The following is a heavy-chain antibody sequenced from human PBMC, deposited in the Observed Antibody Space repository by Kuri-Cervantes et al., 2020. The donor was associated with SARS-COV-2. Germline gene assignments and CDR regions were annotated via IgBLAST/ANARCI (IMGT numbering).Heavy chain of an antibody. V-gene: IGHV4-34*01. D-gene: IGHD1-14*01. CDR2: INHSGST. CDR3: ARHRWFDP. J-gene: IGHJ5*02. Sequence: ESLKISCAASGFTVNSNYMSWIRQPPGKGLEWIGEINHSGSTNYNPSLKSRVTISVDTSKNQFSLKLSSVTAADTAVYYCARHRWFDPWGQGTLVTVSS. CDR1: GFTVNSNY.